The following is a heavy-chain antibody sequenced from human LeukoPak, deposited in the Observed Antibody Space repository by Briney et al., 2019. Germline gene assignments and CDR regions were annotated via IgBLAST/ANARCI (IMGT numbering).Heavy chain of an antibody. Sequence: SETLSLTCTVSGGSIRSSYYYWGWIRQPPGKGLEWIGSIYDSGSTYYNPSLKSRVTISVDTSKNQFSLKLSSVTAADTAVYYCARGPYCSSTSCPETNFDYWGQGTLVTVSS. CDR1: GGSIRSSYYY. CDR2: IYDSGST. J-gene: IGHJ4*02. D-gene: IGHD2-2*01. V-gene: IGHV4-39*01. CDR3: ARGPYCSSTSCPETNFDY.